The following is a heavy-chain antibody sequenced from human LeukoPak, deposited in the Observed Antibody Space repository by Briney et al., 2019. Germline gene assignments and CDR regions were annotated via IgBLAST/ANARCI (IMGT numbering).Heavy chain of an antibody. V-gene: IGHV3-7*03. D-gene: IGHD3-16*01. CDR1: GFPFSSYW. CDR2: IKRDGSEK. CDR3: ARGAVGGYYYMDV. Sequence: GGSLRLSCAASGFPFSSYWMSWVRQAPGKGLEWVVNIKRDGSEKYYVDSVKGRFAISRDNAKDSLYLQINSLRAEDTAVYYCARGAVGGYYYMDVWGKGTTVTVSS. J-gene: IGHJ6*03.